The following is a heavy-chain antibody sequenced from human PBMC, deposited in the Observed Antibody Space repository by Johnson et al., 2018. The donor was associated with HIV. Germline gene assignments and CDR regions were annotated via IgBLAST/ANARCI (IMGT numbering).Heavy chain of an antibody. Sequence: QVQLVESGGGLVKPGGSLRLSCAASGFTFSDYYMSWIRQAPGKGLEWVSYISSSGSTIYYADSVKGRFSISRDNSNNTLYLQMNSLRPEDTAVYYCARDREWELLFGAFDIWGQGTVVTVSS. J-gene: IGHJ3*02. CDR1: GFTFSDYY. CDR2: ISSSGSTI. V-gene: IGHV3-11*04. CDR3: ARDREWELLFGAFDI. D-gene: IGHD1-26*01.